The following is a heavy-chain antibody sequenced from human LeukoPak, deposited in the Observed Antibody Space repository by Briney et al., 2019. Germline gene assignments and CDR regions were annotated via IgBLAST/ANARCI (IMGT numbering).Heavy chain of an antibody. CDR2: ISSSGGTI. Sequence: GGSLRLSYAASGFTFSTYEMNWVRQAQGKGLEWVSYISSSGGTIHYSDSVKGRFTISRDNAKNSLYLQMNSLRAEDTAVYYCVREVRREGDQFDYWGQGTLVTVSS. D-gene: IGHD2-21*01. CDR3: VREVRREGDQFDY. V-gene: IGHV3-48*03. J-gene: IGHJ4*02. CDR1: GFTFSTYE.